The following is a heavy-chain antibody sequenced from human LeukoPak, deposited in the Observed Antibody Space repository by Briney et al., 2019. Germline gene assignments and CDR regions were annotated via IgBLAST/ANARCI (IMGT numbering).Heavy chain of an antibody. CDR3: ARGFHCSGGSCYLDY. V-gene: IGHV4-34*01. CDR1: GGSFSGYY. Sequence: SSETLSLTCAVYGGSFSGYYWSWIRQPPGKGLEWIGEINHSGSTNYNPSLKSRATISVDTSKNQFSLKLSSVTAADTAVYYCARGFHCSGGSCYLDYWGQGTLVTVPS. CDR2: INHSGST. J-gene: IGHJ4*02. D-gene: IGHD2-15*01.